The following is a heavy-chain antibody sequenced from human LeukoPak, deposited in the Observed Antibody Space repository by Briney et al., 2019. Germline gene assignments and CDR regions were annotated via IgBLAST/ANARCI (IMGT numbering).Heavy chain of an antibody. CDR3: ARSLIVASEDY. V-gene: IGHV3-11*04. CDR2: ISASGAVP. CDR1: GFRFDSFY. J-gene: IGHJ4*02. D-gene: IGHD3-22*01. Sequence: GGSLRLSCAASGFRFDSFYTGWIRHVPGKGLDYIALISASGAVPYYAESVEGRFTISRDNAKNSVSLQMNSLSADDTAIYYCARSLIVASEDYWGQGTQVTVSS.